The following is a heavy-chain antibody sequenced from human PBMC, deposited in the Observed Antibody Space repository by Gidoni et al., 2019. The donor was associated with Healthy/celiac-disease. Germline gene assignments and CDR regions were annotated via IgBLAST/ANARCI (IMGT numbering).Heavy chain of an antibody. Sequence: EVQLVESGGGLVQPGRSLSLSCAASGLTFDYYAMHWVRQAPGKGLEWVSGISWNSGSIGYADSVKGRFTISRDNAKNSLYLQMNSLRAEDTALYYCAAYSSGYPDWGQGTLVTVSS. J-gene: IGHJ4*02. V-gene: IGHV3-9*01. CDR3: AAYSSGYPD. CDR2: ISWNSGSI. D-gene: IGHD3-22*01. CDR1: GLTFDYYA.